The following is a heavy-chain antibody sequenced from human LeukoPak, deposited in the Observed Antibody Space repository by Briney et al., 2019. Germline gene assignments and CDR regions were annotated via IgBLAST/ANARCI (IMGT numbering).Heavy chain of an antibody. CDR3: ARKQLERRGPFDY. Sequence: SETLSLTCAVYGGSFSGYYWSWIRQPPGKGLEWIGEINHSGSTNYNPSLKGRVTISVDTSKNQFSLKLSSVTAADTAVYYCARKQLERRGPFDYWGQGTLVTVSS. CDR2: INHSGST. CDR1: GGSFSGYY. D-gene: IGHD1-1*01. J-gene: IGHJ4*02. V-gene: IGHV4-34*01.